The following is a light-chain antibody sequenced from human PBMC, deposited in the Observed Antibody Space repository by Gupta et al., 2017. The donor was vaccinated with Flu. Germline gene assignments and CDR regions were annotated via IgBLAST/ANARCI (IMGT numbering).Light chain of an antibody. CDR1: QSVSTN. CDR3: QQYNNWPPLT. J-gene: IGKJ4*01. V-gene: IGKV3-15*01. CDR2: GAS. Sequence: ERATLSGRASQSVSTNLAWYQQKPGQAPRLLIYGASTRATGIPARFSGSGSGTEFTLTISSLQSEDFAVYCCQQYNNWPPLTFGGGTKVEIK.